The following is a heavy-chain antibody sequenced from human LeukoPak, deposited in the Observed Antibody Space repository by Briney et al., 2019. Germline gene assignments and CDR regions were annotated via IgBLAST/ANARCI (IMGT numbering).Heavy chain of an antibody. CDR2: ISYDGSNK. CDR3: ARDPGGSYGY. Sequence: PGGSLRLSCAASGFTFSSYAMHWVRQAPGKGLEWVAVISYDGSNKYYADSVKGRFTISRDNSKNTLYLQMNSLRAEDTAVYYCARDPGGSYGYWGQGTLVTVSS. J-gene: IGHJ4*02. D-gene: IGHD1-26*01. CDR1: GFTFSSYA. V-gene: IGHV3-30-3*01.